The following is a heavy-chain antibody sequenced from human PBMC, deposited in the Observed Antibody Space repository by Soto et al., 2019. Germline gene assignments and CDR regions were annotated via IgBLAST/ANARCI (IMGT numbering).Heavy chain of an antibody. V-gene: IGHV3-23*01. Sequence: EVQLLESGGGLVPPGGSLRLSCAASGFDFSTCGMSWVRQAPGKGLEWVSSIGGSGATTYYRDSVKGRFTISRDNSKNTMYLQMNSLRAEDTAVYYCAKLRSGSQDWGQGTLATVSS. CDR2: IGGSGATT. CDR1: GFDFSTCG. CDR3: AKLRSGSQD. J-gene: IGHJ4*02. D-gene: IGHD3-3*01.